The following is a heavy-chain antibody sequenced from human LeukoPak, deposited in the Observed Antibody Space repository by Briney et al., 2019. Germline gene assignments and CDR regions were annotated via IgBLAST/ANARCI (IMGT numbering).Heavy chain of an antibody. CDR2: IYYSGST. J-gene: IGHJ4*02. D-gene: IGHD5-12*01. V-gene: IGHV4-39*07. CDR1: GGSISSSSYY. Sequence: PSETLPLTCTVSGGSISSSSYYWGWIRQPPGKGLEWIGSIYYSGSTYYNPSLKSRVTISVDTSKNQFSLRLSSVTAADTAVYYCARGSRGGYDYPLDYWGQGTLVTVFS. CDR3: ARGSRGGYDYPLDY.